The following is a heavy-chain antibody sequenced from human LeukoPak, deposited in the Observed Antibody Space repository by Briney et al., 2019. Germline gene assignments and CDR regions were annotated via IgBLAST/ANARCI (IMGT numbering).Heavy chain of an antibody. D-gene: IGHD6-19*01. CDR3: ARTGYSSGWYFAPLDY. J-gene: IGHJ4*02. Sequence: SVKVSCKASGGTFSSYAISWVRQAPGQGLEWMGRIIPILGIANYAQKFQGRVTITADKSTSTAYMELSSLRSEDTAVYYCARTGYSSGWYFAPLDYWGQGTLVTVSS. CDR2: IIPILGIA. V-gene: IGHV1-69*04. CDR1: GGTFSSYA.